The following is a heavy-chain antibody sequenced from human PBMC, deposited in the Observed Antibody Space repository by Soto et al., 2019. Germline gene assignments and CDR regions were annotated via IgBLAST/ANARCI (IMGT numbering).Heavy chain of an antibody. Sequence: QVQLVESGGGVVQPGTSLRLSCAASGFTFSNFAMHWVRQAPGKGLEWVALITHDGSTKYYADSVKGRFTISRDISKSTLYVQMNSLRAEDTAVYYCASSKVAMIEGADYWGQGTLVTVSS. J-gene: IGHJ4*02. CDR2: ITHDGSTK. D-gene: IGHD3-22*01. V-gene: IGHV3-30*03. CDR3: ASSKVAMIEGADY. CDR1: GFTFSNFA.